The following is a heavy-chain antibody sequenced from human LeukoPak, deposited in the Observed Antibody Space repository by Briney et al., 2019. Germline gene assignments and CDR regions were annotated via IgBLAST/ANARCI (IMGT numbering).Heavy chain of an antibody. D-gene: IGHD3-22*01. CDR1: GGSFSGYY. V-gene: IGHV4-34*01. CDR3: ARGRRNYYDSSGTILDY. J-gene: IGHJ4*02. Sequence: SETLSLTCAVYGGSFSGYYRSWIRQPPGKGLEWIGEINHSGSTNYNPSLKSRVTISVDTSKNQFSLKLSSVTAADTAVYYCARGRRNYYDSSGTILDYWGQGTLVTVSS. CDR2: INHSGST.